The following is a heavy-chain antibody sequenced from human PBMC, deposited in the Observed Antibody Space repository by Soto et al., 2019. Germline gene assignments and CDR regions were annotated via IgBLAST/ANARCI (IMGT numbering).Heavy chain of an antibody. V-gene: IGHV1-18*01. CDR1: GYTFTSYG. J-gene: IGHJ6*03. Sequence: ASVKVSCKASGYTFTSYGISWVRQAPGQGLEWMGWISAYNGNTNYAQKLQGRVTMTTDTSTSTAYMELRSLRSDDTAVYYCALSRPYCSSTSGPGEEIYYYYYMDVWGKGTKVTVSS. D-gene: IGHD2-2*01. CDR3: ALSRPYCSSTSGPGEEIYYYYYMDV. CDR2: ISAYNGNT.